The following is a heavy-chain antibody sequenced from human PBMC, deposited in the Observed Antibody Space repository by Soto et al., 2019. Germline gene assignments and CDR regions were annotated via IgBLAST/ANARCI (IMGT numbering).Heavy chain of an antibody. CDR3: AGGSGSYYRRTYWFDP. Sequence: PSETLSLTCTVSGGSISSGGYYWSWIRQHPGKGLEWIGYIYYSGSTYYNPSLKSRVTISVDTSKNQFSLKLSSVTAADTAVYYCAGGSGSYYRRTYWFDPWGQGTLVTVSS. J-gene: IGHJ5*02. V-gene: IGHV4-31*03. CDR2: IYYSGST. CDR1: GGSISSGGYY. D-gene: IGHD3-10*01.